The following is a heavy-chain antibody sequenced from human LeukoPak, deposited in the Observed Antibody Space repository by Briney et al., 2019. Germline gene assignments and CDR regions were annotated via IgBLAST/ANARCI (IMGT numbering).Heavy chain of an antibody. V-gene: IGHV4-59*01. CDR2: IYYSGST. CDR3: ARESPLGLLDY. J-gene: IGHJ4*02. Sequence: SETLSLTCTVSGGSISSYYWSWIRQPPGMGLEWIGYIYYSGSTNYNPSLKSRVTISVDTSKNQFSLKLSSVTAADTAVYYCARESPLGLLDYWGQGTLVTVSS. D-gene: IGHD5-12*01. CDR1: GGSISSYY.